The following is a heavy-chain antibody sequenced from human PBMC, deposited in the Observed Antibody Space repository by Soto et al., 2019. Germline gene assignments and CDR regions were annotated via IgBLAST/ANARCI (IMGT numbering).Heavy chain of an antibody. CDR2: IIPIFGTA. CDR1: GGTFSSYA. D-gene: IGHD6-19*01. J-gene: IGHJ6*02. CDR3: ARLQCQWLDFRRSMDV. Sequence: GASVKVSCKASGGTFSSYAISWVRQAPGQGLEWMGGIIPIFGTASYAQKFQGRVTITADESTSTAYMELSSLRSEDTAVYYCARLQCQWLDFRRSMDVWGQGTTVTVSS. V-gene: IGHV1-69*13.